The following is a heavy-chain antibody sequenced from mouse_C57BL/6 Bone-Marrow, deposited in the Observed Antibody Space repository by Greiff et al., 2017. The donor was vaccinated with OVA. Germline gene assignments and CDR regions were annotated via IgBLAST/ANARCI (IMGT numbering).Heavy chain of an antibody. V-gene: IGHV1-69*01. J-gene: IGHJ4*01. Sequence: QVQLQQPGAELVMPGASVKLSCKASGYTFTSYWMHWVKQRPGQGLEWIGEIDPSDSYTNYNQKFKGKSTLTVDKSSSTAYMQLSSLTSENSAVYYCARDYYGFLYAMDYWGQGTSVTVSS. D-gene: IGHD1-1*01. CDR1: GYTFTSYW. CDR2: IDPSDSYT. CDR3: ARDYYGFLYAMDY.